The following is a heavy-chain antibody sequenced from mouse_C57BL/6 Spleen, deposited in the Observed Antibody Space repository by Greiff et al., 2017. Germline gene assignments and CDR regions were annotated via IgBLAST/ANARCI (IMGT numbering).Heavy chain of an antibody. J-gene: IGHJ4*01. V-gene: IGHV7-3*01. CDR1: GFTFTDYY. CDR3: ERYGNYLRAMDY. D-gene: IGHD2-1*01. CDR2: IRNKANGYTT. Sequence: EVNVVESGGGLVQPGGSLSFSCAASGFTFTDYYMSWVRQPPGKALEWLGFIRNKANGYTTEYSVSVKGRFTISRDNSQSILYLQMNALRAEDSATYYCERYGNYLRAMDYWGQGTSGTVSS.